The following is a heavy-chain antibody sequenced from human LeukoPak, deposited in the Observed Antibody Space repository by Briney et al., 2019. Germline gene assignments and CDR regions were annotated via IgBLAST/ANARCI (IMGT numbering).Heavy chain of an antibody. J-gene: IGHJ4*02. CDR3: ARGCIIMVRGSCTLLDY. V-gene: IGHV3-13*04. CDR2: IGTAGDT. D-gene: IGHD3-10*01. CDR1: GFTFSSYD. Sequence: PGGSLRLSCAASGFTFSSYDMHWVRQATGRGLEWVSAIGTAGDTYYPGSVKGRFTISRENAKNSLYLQMNSLRAGDTAVYYCARGCIIMVRGSCTLLDYWGQGTLVTVSS.